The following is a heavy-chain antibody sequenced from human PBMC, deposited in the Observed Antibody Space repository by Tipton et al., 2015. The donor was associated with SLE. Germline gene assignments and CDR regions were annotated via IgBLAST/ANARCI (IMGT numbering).Heavy chain of an antibody. D-gene: IGHD3-22*01. CDR3: ARGRLFYYDNSGFL. Sequence: SLRLSCVVSGFPFNSYVMHWVRQAPGKGLEWVAMIWYDESRENYADSVRGRFTISRDSSNSTLYLQMNSLKAEDTAVYYCARGRLFYYDNSGFLWGQGTPVTVSS. CDR1: GFPFNSYV. CDR2: IWYDESRE. J-gene: IGHJ4*03. V-gene: IGHV3-33*01.